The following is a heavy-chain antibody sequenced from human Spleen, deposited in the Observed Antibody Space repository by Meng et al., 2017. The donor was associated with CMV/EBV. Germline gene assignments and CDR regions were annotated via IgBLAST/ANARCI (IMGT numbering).Heavy chain of an antibody. Sequence: LSLTCAVSGFTFGIYWMSWVRQAPGKGLEWVANIKQDGSEKHYVDSVKGRFTISRDNAKSSLYLQMSSLRAEDTAVYYCATFLSSTSRYFYWGQGTLVTVSS. CDR1: GFTFGIYW. V-gene: IGHV3-7*01. D-gene: IGHD2-2*01. CDR2: IKQDGSEK. J-gene: IGHJ4*02. CDR3: ATFLSSTSRYFY.